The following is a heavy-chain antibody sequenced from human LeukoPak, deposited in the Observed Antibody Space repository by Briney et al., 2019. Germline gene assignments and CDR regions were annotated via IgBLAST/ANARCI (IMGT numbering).Heavy chain of an antibody. J-gene: IGHJ4*02. V-gene: IGHV1-69*13. D-gene: IGHD4-17*01. CDR1: GGTFSSYA. Sequence: SVKVSCKASGGTFSSYAISWVRQAPGQGLEWMGGIIPIFGTANYAQKFQGRVTITADESTSTAYMELSSLRSEDTAVYYCARDLRNDYGDYTLGYWGQGTLVTVSS. CDR3: ARDLRNDYGDYTLGY. CDR2: IIPIFGTA.